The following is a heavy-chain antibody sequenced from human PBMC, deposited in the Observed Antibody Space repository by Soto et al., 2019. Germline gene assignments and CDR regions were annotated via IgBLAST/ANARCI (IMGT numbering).Heavy chain of an antibody. D-gene: IGHD3-3*01. V-gene: IGHV4-59*01. CDR3: ARRIHGVESSAYWFDP. CDR2: IFHSGST. Sequence: SETLSLTCTVSGGSISSYYWSWIRQPPGKGLEWIGYIFHSGSTNYNPSLESRVTISVDTSKNQFSLKLSSVTAADTAVYYCARRIHGVESSAYWFDPCGQGTMVTVS. J-gene: IGHJ5*02. CDR1: GGSISSYY.